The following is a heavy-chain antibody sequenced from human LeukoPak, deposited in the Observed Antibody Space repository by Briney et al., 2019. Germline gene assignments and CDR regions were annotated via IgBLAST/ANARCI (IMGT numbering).Heavy chain of an antibody. CDR2: ISYDGSNK. Sequence: PGGSLRLSCAVSGFTFSSYAMPWVRQAPGKGLEWVAVISYDGSNKYYADSVKGRFTISRDNSKNTLYLQMNSLRAEDTAVYYCARTLKRRDGYNDYWGQGTLVTVSS. D-gene: IGHD5-24*01. V-gene: IGHV3-30-3*01. CDR3: ARTLKRRDGYNDY. CDR1: GFTFSSYA. J-gene: IGHJ4*02.